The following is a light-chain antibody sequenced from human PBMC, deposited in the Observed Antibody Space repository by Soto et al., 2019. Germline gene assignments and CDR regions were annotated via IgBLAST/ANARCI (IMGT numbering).Light chain of an antibody. CDR3: QQFDSVPCT. CDR1: QDINNY. V-gene: IGKV1-33*01. Sequence: DIQMTQSPSSLSASVGDRVTITCQAGQDINNYLIWYQHKPGKAPKLLIYDASTLGTGVSSRFSGGGSGTHFTFTISSLQPEDIATYYCQQFDSVPCTFGQGTKLELK. J-gene: IGKJ2*02. CDR2: DAS.